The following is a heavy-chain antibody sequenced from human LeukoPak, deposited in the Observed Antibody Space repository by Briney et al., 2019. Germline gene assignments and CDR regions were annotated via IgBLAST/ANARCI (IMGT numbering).Heavy chain of an antibody. V-gene: IGHV3-30*02. D-gene: IGHD4-17*01. CDR1: GFTSSDFG. Sequence: GSLRLSCAASGFTSSDFGMHWVRQAPGKGLEWVALIRSDGSNKYYAESVKGRFTISRDSSKNTLFLQMNSLRVEDTAVYYCAKDRDDYGNDCWGQGVLVTVST. CDR3: AKDRDDYGNDC. CDR2: IRSDGSNK. J-gene: IGHJ4*02.